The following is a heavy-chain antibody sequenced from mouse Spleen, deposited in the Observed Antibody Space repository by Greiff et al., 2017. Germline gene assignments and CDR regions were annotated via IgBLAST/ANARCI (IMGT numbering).Heavy chain of an antibody. J-gene: IGHJ1*01. V-gene: IGHV1-53*01. CDR3: ARVGYWYFDV. Sequence: GEGLEWIGNINPSNGGTNYNEKFKSKATLTVDKSSSTAYMQLSSLTSEDSAVYYCARVGYWYFDVWGAGTTVTVSS. CDR2: INPSNGGT.